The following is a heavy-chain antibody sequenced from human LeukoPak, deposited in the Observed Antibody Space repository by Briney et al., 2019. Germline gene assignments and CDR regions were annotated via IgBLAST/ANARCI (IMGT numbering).Heavy chain of an antibody. CDR3: ASYGSEQL. V-gene: IGHV4-39*01. Sequence: PSETLSLTCTVSGGSISSSSYYWGWIRQPPGKGLEWIGRIYYSGSTFHNPSLKSRVTISVDSSKNQCSLKLSSVTAADTAVYYCASYGSEQLWGQGTLVTVSS. D-gene: IGHD3-10*01. CDR2: IYYSGST. CDR1: GGSISSSSYY. J-gene: IGHJ4*02.